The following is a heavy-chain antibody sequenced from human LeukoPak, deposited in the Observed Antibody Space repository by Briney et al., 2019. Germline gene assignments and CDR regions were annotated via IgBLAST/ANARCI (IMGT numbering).Heavy chain of an antibody. CDR1: GYTFTGYY. CDR2: INPNSGDR. J-gene: IGHJ5*02. D-gene: IGHD2-2*01. Sequence: ASVKLSCKASGYTFTGYYMHWVRQAPGQGLELMGWINPNSGDRGYAQKFQGGVTITRNTSISTAYMELSSLRSEDTAVYYCARVLCSSTSCYSSPWFDPWGQGTLVTVSS. V-gene: IGHV1-8*03. CDR3: ARVLCSSTSCYSSPWFDP.